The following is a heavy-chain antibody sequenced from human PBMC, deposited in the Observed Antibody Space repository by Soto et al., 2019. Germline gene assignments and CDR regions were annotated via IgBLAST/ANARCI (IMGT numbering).Heavy chain of an antibody. D-gene: IGHD6-6*01. CDR1: GGTFSSYA. Sequence: SVKVSCKASGGTFSSYAISWVRQAPGQGLEWMGGIIPIFGTANYAQKFQGRVTITADESTSTAYVELSSLRSEDTAVYYCVEAARLRSRYYYYYGMDVWGQGTTVTVSS. V-gene: IGHV1-69*13. J-gene: IGHJ6*02. CDR3: VEAARLRSRYYYYYGMDV. CDR2: IIPIFGTA.